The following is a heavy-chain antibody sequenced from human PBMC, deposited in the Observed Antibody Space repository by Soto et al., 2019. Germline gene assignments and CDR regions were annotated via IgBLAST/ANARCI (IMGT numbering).Heavy chain of an antibody. V-gene: IGHV1-69*02. D-gene: IGHD4-4*01. Sequence: ASVKVSCKASGGTFSSYNINWVRQGPGQGLEWMGRIIPIVDISNYAQKFQGRVTITADKSTSTAYMELSSLRSEDTAVYYCARGPGVTRHYYYYMDVWGKGTTVTVSS. J-gene: IGHJ6*03. CDR3: ARGPGVTRHYYYYMDV. CDR1: GGTFSSYN. CDR2: IIPIVDIS.